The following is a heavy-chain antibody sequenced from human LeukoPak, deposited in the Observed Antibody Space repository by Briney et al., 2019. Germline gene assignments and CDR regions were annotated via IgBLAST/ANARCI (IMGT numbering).Heavy chain of an antibody. CDR1: GFTFSTYS. D-gene: IGHD2-2*02. CDR2: ITSSSSYI. Sequence: GGSLRLSCAASGFTFSTYSMNWVRQAPGKGLEWVSSITSSSSYIYYADSVKGRFTISRDNAKNSLYLRMNTLRAEDTAVYYCARFDCSSTSCYTGWFDPRGQGTLVTVSS. J-gene: IGHJ5*02. CDR3: ARFDCSSTSCYTGWFDP. V-gene: IGHV3-21*01.